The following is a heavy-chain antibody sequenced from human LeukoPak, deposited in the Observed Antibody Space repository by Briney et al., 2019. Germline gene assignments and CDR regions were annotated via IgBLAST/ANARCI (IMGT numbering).Heavy chain of an antibody. CDR1: GFTFSSYA. J-gene: IGHJ4*02. CDR2: ISGSGGST. V-gene: IGHV3-23*01. D-gene: IGHD1-26*01. CDR3: AKDVPWSYYVFDY. Sequence: QTGGSLRLSCAASGFTFSSYAMSWVRQAPGKGLEWVSAISGSGGSTYYADSVKGRFTISRDNSKNTPYLQMNSLRADDTAVYDCAKDVPWSYYVFDYWGQETLVTVSS.